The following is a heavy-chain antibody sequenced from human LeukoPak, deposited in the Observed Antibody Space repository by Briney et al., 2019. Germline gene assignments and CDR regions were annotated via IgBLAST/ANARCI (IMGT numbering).Heavy chain of an antibody. D-gene: IGHD5-18*01. CDR1: GHSISSGYY. CDR2: IYHSGST. Sequence: SETLSLTCAVSGHSISSGYYWGWIRQPPGKGLEWIGSIYHSGSTYYNPSLKSRVTISVDTSKNQFSLKLSSVTAADTAVYYCARREDTAMVIDWGQGTLVTVSS. J-gene: IGHJ4*02. CDR3: ARREDTAMVID. V-gene: IGHV4-38-2*01.